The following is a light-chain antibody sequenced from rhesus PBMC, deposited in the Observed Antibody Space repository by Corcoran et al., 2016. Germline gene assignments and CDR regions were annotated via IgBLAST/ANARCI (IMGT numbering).Light chain of an antibody. Sequence: DIQMTQSPSSLSASVGDRVTIICRASENVNNYLNWYQQKPGKAPKLRIYKASTLQSGVPSRFSGRGSGSDYTFPIRSLQPEDVATYYCQHGYGTPLTFGGGTRVELK. V-gene: IGKV1-74*01. CDR1: ENVNNY. CDR3: QHGYGTPLT. J-gene: IGKJ4*01. CDR2: KAS.